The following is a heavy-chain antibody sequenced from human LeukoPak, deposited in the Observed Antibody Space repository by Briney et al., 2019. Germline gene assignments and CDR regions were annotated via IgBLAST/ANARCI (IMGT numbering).Heavy chain of an antibody. CDR1: GYTFTSYY. CDR2: INPSGDST. D-gene: IGHD2-21*01. CDR3: ARSVVVPDYYYGMDV. V-gene: IGHV1-46*01. J-gene: IGHJ6*02. Sequence: ASVKVSCKASGYTFTSYYMHWVRQAPGQGLEWMGIINPSGDSTSYAQKFQGRVTLTRDTSTSTVYMELSSLRSEDTAVYYCARSVVVPDYYYGMDVWGQGTTVTVSS.